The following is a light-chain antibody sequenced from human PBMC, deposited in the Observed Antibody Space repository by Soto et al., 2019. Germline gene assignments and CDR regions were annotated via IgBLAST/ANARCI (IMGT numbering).Light chain of an antibody. CDR3: LHFDHFPWT. Sequence: DIQITQSPSTLSASAGDRVNLSCRASQDIGSWLAWYQQQPGQSPKFLINKASNRESGVPSRFSGSGSGTDFTLTISSLQPDDFATYYCLHFDHFPWTFGQGTKVEIK. V-gene: IGKV1-5*03. J-gene: IGKJ1*01. CDR1: QDIGSW. CDR2: KAS.